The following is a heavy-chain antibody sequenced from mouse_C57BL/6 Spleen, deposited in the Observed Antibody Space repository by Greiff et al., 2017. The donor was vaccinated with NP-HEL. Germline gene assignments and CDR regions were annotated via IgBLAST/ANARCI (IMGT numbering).Heavy chain of an antibody. Sequence: VQLQQSGAELAKPGASVKLSCKASGYTFTSYWMHWVKQRPGQGLEWIGYINPSSGYTKYNQTFKDKATLTADKSSSTAYMQLCSLTYEDSAVYYCASPIYYDYDYAMDYWGQGTSVTVSS. CDR2: INPSSGYT. CDR3: ASPIYYDYDYAMDY. V-gene: IGHV1-7*01. D-gene: IGHD2-4*01. CDR1: GYTFTSYW. J-gene: IGHJ4*01.